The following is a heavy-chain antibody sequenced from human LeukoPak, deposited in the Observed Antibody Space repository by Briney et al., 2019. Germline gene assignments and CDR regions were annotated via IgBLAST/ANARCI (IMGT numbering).Heavy chain of an antibody. D-gene: IGHD4-17*01. CDR2: IYYSGST. CDR3: ARGTPPDYGDYLAFDY. V-gene: IGHV4-59*01. Sequence: SETLSLTSTVSGGSISSYYWSWMRHPPGKGLEWIGYIYYSGSTNYNPSLKSRVTISVDTSKNQFSLKLSSVTAADTAVYYCARGTPPDYGDYLAFDYWGQGTLVTVSS. CDR1: GGSISSYY. J-gene: IGHJ4*02.